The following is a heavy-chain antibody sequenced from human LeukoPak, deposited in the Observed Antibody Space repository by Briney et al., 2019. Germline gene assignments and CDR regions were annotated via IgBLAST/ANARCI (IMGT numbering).Heavy chain of an antibody. J-gene: IGHJ4*02. CDR1: GGTFSSYA. CDR3: AREVRGLYSSSPLDY. CDR2: IIPIFGTA. Sequence: SVKVSCKASGGTFSSYAISWVRQAPGQGLEWIGRIIPIFGTANYAQKFQSRVTITTDESTSTAYMELSSLRSEDTAVYYCAREVRGLYSSSPLDYWGQGTLVTVSS. V-gene: IGHV1-69*05. D-gene: IGHD6-6*01.